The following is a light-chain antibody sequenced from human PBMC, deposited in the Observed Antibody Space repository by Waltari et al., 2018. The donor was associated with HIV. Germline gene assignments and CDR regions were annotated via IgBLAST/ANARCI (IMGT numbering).Light chain of an antibody. J-gene: IGLJ2*01. V-gene: IGLV1-40*01. CDR1: SSNIGAYYD. CDR3: QSYDSNLIGSV. Sequence: HSVLTQPPSVSGAPGQKVTISCTGSSSNIGAYYDVHWYQQLPGTAPRLLIHGTSYRPAGVPDRFSGSRSGPSASLAITGLQAEDEADYYCQSYDSNLIGSVFGGGTKLTVL. CDR2: GTS.